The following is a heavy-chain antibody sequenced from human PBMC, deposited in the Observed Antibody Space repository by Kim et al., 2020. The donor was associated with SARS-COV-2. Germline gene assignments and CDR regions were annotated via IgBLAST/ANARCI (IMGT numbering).Heavy chain of an antibody. CDR1: GGSISSSSYY. CDR3: ARHTYYYGSGSLPYGMDV. V-gene: IGHV4-39*01. D-gene: IGHD3-10*01. J-gene: IGHJ6*02. CDR2: IYYSGST. Sequence: SETLSLTCTVSGGSISSSSYYWGWIRQPPGKGLEWIGSIYYSGSTYYNPSLKSRVTISVDTSKNQFSLKLSSVTAADTAVYYCARHTYYYGSGSLPYGMDVWGQGTTVTVSS.